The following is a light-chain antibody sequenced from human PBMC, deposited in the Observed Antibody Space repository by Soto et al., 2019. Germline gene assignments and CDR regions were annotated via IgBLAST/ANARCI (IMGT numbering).Light chain of an antibody. V-gene: IGKV3-15*01. CDR2: GAS. Sequence: EIVMTQSPATLSVSPGERATLSCRASQSVSSNLDWYQQKPGQAPRLLIYGASTRATGIPARFSGSGSGTDFTLTISSLQSEDFAVYYCQQYNNWPFTFGHGTKVDIK. CDR1: QSVSSN. J-gene: IGKJ3*01. CDR3: QQYNNWPFT.